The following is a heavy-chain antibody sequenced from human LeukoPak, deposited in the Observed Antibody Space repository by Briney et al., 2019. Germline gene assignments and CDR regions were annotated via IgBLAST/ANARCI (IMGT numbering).Heavy chain of an antibody. CDR1: GGTFGNYT. J-gene: IGHJ4*02. CDR2: IIPGLGII. V-gene: IGHV1-69*02. D-gene: IGHD3-22*01. Sequence: GASVKVSCKASGGTFGNYTITWVRQAPGQGLEWMGRIIPGLGIINYAQKFQGRVTVTADKSTSTAYMELSSLRADDTAVYYCARALSDTSGYELAYWGQGTLVTVSS. CDR3: ARALSDTSGYELAY.